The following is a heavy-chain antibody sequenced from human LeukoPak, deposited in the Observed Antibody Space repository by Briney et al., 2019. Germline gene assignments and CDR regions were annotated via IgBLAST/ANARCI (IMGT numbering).Heavy chain of an antibody. Sequence: PGGSLRLSCTATGFTFSNYWMSWVRQAPGKGLEWVSALSGSGGTTYNADSVKGRFTISRDNSKNTLYLQMNSLRVEDTAVYYCAKDRAYAFDIWGQGTMVTVSS. CDR3: AKDRAYAFDI. J-gene: IGHJ3*02. CDR1: GFTFSNYW. D-gene: IGHD3-10*01. CDR2: LSGSGGTT. V-gene: IGHV3-23*01.